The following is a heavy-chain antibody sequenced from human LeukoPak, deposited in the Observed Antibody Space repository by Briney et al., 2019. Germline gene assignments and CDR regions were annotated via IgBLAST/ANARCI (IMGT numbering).Heavy chain of an antibody. D-gene: IGHD3-3*01. V-gene: IGHV1-69*05. Sequence: ASVKVSCKASGGTFSSYAISWVRQAPGQGLEWMGRIIPIFGTANYAQKFQGRVTITTDESTSTAYMELSSLRSEDTAVYYCARGQRPSITIFGVVTRKYYFDYWGQGTLVTVSS. CDR1: GGTFSSYA. CDR2: IIPIFGTA. CDR3: ARGQRPSITIFGVVTRKYYFDY. J-gene: IGHJ4*02.